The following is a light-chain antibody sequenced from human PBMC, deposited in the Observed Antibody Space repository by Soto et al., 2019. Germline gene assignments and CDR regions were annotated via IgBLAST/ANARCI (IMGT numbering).Light chain of an antibody. J-gene: IGLJ1*01. Sequence: QSALTQPPSVSGAPGQRVTISCTGSGSGIGPAFHVHRYQQLPGTAPQLLIYANSNRPSGVPDRFSGSKSGTSASLAIAGLQAEDEADYYCQSYDSSLGGSVFGTGTKVTVL. CDR2: ANS. V-gene: IGLV1-40*01. CDR3: QSYDSSLGGSV. CDR1: GSGIGPAFH.